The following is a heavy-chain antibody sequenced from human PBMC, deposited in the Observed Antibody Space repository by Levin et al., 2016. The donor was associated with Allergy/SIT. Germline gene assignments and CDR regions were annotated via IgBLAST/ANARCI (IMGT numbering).Heavy chain of an antibody. Sequence: WIRQPPGKGLEWVSYISSSSSYTNYADSVKGRFTISRDNAKNSLYLQMNSLRAEDTAVYYCARFAAAGKGKGNWFDPWGQGTLVTVSS. CDR3: ARFAAAGKGKGNWFDP. J-gene: IGHJ5*02. D-gene: IGHD6-13*01. CDR2: ISSSSSYT. V-gene: IGHV3-11*03.